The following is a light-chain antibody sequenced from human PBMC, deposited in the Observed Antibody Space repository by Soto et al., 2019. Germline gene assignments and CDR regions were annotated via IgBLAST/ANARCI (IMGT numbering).Light chain of an antibody. Sequence: EIVLTQSPGTLSLSPGDRATLSCRASQSVNSNLAWYQQKPGQAPRLLIYDASNRATGIPARFSGSGSGTDFTLTIDNLEPEDFAIYYCQQRNNWPPITFGQGTRLEIK. CDR2: DAS. CDR3: QQRNNWPPIT. CDR1: QSVNSN. V-gene: IGKV3-11*01. J-gene: IGKJ5*01.